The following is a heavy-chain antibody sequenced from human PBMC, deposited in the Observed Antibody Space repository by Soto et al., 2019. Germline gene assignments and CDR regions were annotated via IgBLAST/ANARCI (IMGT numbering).Heavy chain of an antibody. CDR1: GFTFSSYG. CDR3: ARGGWPSINWFDP. CDR2: IWYDGSNK. Sequence: GGSLRLSCAASGFTFSSYGMHWVRQAPGKGLEWVAVIWYDGSNKYYADSVKGRFTISRDNSKNTLYLQMNSLRAEDTAVYYCARGGWPSINWFDPWGQGTLVTVSS. V-gene: IGHV3-33*01. D-gene: IGHD6-19*01. J-gene: IGHJ5*02.